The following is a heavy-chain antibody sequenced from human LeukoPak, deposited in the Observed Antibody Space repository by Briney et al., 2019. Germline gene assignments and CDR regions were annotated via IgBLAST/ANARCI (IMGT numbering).Heavy chain of an antibody. CDR1: GDSINSLDL. Sequence: SGTLSLTCTVSGDSINSLDLWSWVRQPPGKGLEWIGEIYHSGSTNYNPSLKSRVTISVDKSKNQFSLKLSSVTAADTAVYYCARLTVTPFVYFDYWGQGTLVTVPS. CDR3: ARLTVTPFVYFDY. CDR2: IYHSGST. J-gene: IGHJ4*02. V-gene: IGHV4-4*02. D-gene: IGHD4-17*01.